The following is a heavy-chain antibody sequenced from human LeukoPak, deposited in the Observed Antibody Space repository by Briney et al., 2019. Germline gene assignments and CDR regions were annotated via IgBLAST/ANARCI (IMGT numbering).Heavy chain of an antibody. CDR2: VYYTGST. Sequence: SETLSLTCSVSGGSVRNYYWSWIRQPPGKGLEWIGYVYYTGSTNYNPSLKSRVTMFEDKSKNQFSLRLYSVTVADTAVYYCARHFAYSSSSYFDYWGQGSLVTVSS. V-gene: IGHV4-59*08. CDR3: ARHFAYSSSSYFDY. CDR1: GGSVRNYY. D-gene: IGHD6-6*01. J-gene: IGHJ4*02.